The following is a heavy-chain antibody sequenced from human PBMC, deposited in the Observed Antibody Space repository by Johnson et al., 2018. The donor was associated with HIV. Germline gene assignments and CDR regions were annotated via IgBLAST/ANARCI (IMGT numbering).Heavy chain of an antibody. CDR3: AKDKVDTAMVSDAFDI. V-gene: IGHV3-7*01. Sequence: VQLVESGGGLVQPGGSLRLSCAASGFTFSSYWMSWVRQAPGKGLEWVANIKQDGSEKYYVDSVKGRFTISRDNAKNSLYLQMNSLRAEDTAVYYCAKDKVDTAMVSDAFDIWGQGTMVTVSS. CDR1: GFTFSSYW. CDR2: IKQDGSEK. D-gene: IGHD5-18*01. J-gene: IGHJ3*02.